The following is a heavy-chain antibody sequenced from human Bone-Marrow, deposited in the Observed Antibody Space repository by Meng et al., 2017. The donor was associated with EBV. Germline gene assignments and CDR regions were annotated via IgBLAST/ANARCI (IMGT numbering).Heavy chain of an antibody. CDR3: ASGVEMATIGAEYFQH. D-gene: IGHD5-24*01. Sequence: QVTLGQSGAEVKKPGASVKVSCKASGYTFTSYYMHWVRQAPGQGLEWMGIINPSGGSTSYAQKFQGRVTMTRDTSTSTVYMELSSLRSEDTAVYYCASGVEMATIGAEYFQHWGQGTLVTVSS. V-gene: IGHV1-46*01. CDR2: INPSGGST. CDR1: GYTFTSYY. J-gene: IGHJ1*01.